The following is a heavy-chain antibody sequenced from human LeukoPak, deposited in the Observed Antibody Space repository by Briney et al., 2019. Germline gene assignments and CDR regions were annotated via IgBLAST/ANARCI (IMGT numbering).Heavy chain of an antibody. D-gene: IGHD3-9*01. J-gene: IGHJ6*03. CDR3: AKGKRYEYYYYYMDV. CDR1: GFTFSSYA. Sequence: GGSLRLSCAASGFTFSSYAMTWVRQAPGKGLEWVSAISGSGGNTFYADSVKGRFTISRDNSKNTLYLQMNSLRAEDTAVYYCAKGKRYEYYYYYMDVWGKGTTVTVSS. CDR2: ISGSGGNT. V-gene: IGHV3-23*01.